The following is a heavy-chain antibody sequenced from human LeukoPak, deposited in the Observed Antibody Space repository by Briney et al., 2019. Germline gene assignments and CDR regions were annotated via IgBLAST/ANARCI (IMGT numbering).Heavy chain of an antibody. V-gene: IGHV4-59*12. CDR2: IYYSGST. CDR3: ARATMVRGVIITRTTNFDY. CDR1: GGSISSYY. J-gene: IGHJ4*02. Sequence: PSETLSLTCTVSGGSISSYYWSWIRQPPGKGLEWIGYIYYSGSTNYNPSLKSRVTISVDTSKNQFSLKLSSVTAADTAVYYCARATMVRGVIITRTTNFDYWGQGTLVTVSS. D-gene: IGHD3-10*01.